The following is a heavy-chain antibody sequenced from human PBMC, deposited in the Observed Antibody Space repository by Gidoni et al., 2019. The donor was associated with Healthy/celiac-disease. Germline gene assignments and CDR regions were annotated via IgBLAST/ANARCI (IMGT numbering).Heavy chain of an antibody. J-gene: IGHJ3*02. CDR2: ISWNSGSI. CDR1: GFTFDDYA. CDR3: AKDLWAGGDAMRVAFDI. D-gene: IGHD2-21*01. V-gene: IGHV3-9*01. Sequence: EVQLVESGGGLVQPGRSLRLSCAASGFTFDDYAMHWVRQAPGKGLEWVSGISWNSGSIGYADSVKGRFTISRDNAKNSLYLQMNSLRAEDTALYYCAKDLWAGGDAMRVAFDIWGQGTMVTVSS.